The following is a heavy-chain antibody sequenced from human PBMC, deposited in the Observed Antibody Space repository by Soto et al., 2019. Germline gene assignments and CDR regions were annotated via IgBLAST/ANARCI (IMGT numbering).Heavy chain of an antibody. CDR2: IGTAGDT. Sequence: EVQLVESGGGLVQPGGSLRLSCAASGFTFSSYDMHWVRQATGKGLEWVSAIGTAGDTYYPGSVKGLFTISRENAKNSLYLQMNSLRAGDTAVYYCARLIGRDFNYGMDVWGQGTTVTVSS. CDR1: GFTFSSYD. V-gene: IGHV3-13*01. CDR3: ARLIGRDFNYGMDV. J-gene: IGHJ6*02. D-gene: IGHD2-21*01.